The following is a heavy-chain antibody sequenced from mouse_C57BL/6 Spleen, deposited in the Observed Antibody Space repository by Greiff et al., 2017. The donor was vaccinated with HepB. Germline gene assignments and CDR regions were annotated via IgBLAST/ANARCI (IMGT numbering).Heavy chain of an antibody. CDR3: ARKRNYDYDEGFAY. Sequence: VQLQQSGAELVKPGASVKISCKASGYAFSSYWMNWVKQRPGKGLEWIGQIYPGDGDTNYNGKFKGKATLTADKSSSTAYMQLSSLTSEDSAVYFCARKRNYDYDEGFAYWGQGTLVTVSA. CDR1: GYAFSSYW. D-gene: IGHD2-4*01. CDR2: IYPGDGDT. V-gene: IGHV1-80*01. J-gene: IGHJ3*01.